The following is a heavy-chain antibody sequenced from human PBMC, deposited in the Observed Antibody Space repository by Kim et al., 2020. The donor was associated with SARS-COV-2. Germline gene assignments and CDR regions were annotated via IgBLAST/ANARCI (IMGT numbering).Heavy chain of an antibody. CDR3: AKAPRSTSRAGFYP. Sequence: GGSLRLSCAASGFTFSSYWMSWVRQTPGKGLQWVANINQDGSEKSYLDSVKGRFTISRDNAKNSLYLQMNSLRGDDTAVYYCAKAPRSTSRAGFYPWGQGTLVTVSS. CDR2: INQDGSEK. D-gene: IGHD2-2*01. V-gene: IGHV3-7*01. CDR1: GFTFSSYW. J-gene: IGHJ5*02.